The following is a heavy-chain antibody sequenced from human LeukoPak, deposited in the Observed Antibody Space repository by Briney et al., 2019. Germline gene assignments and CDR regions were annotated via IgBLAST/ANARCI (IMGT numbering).Heavy chain of an antibody. Sequence: PGGSLRLSCAASGFTFSSYWMSWVRQAPGKGLEGVANIKQDGSEKYYVDSVKGRFTISRDNAKNSLYLQMNSLRAEDTAVYYCAREPNPYYYYYMDVWGKGTTVTISS. CDR2: IKQDGSEK. V-gene: IGHV3-7*01. CDR3: AREPNPYYYYYMDV. D-gene: IGHD1-14*01. J-gene: IGHJ6*03. CDR1: GFTFSSYW.